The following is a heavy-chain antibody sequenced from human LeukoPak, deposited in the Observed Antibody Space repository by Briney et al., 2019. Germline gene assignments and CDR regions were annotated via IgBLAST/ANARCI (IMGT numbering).Heavy chain of an antibody. CDR2: ISSSSSYI. J-gene: IGHJ6*04. V-gene: IGHV3-21*01. CDR1: GFTFSSYS. Sequence: KSGGSLRLSCAASGFTFSSYSMNWVRQAPGKGLEWVSSISSSSSYIYYADSVKGRFTISRDNAKNSLYLQMNSLRAEDTAVYYCARDRRSSGMATTLDVWGKGTTVTVSS. D-gene: IGHD5-24*01. CDR3: ARDRRSSGMATTLDV.